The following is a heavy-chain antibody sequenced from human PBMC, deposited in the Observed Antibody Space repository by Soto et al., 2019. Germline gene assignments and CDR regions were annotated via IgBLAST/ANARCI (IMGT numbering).Heavy chain of an antibody. CDR1: GFTFSSYG. CDR2: IWYDGSNK. Sequence: QVQLVESGGGVVQPGRSPRLSCAASGFTFSSYGMHWVRQAPGKGLEWVAVIWYDGSNKYYADSVKGRFTISRDNSKNTLYLQMNSLRAEDTAVYYCARDGVTMVRGVSPPTYGMDVWGQGTTVTVSS. J-gene: IGHJ6*02. D-gene: IGHD3-10*01. CDR3: ARDGVTMVRGVSPPTYGMDV. V-gene: IGHV3-33*01.